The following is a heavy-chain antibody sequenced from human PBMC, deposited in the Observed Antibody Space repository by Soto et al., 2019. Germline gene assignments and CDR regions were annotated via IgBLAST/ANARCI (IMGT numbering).Heavy chain of an antibody. D-gene: IGHD3-3*01. Sequence: PGESLKISCMGSGYKVSTWHNFTSYWIAWVRQMPGEGLEWMGIIYPDDSDTRYSPSFQGQVTISADKSINSVYLQWSSLKASDTATYYCARLGFNYDFLSGYYNVHHYYGIDVWGQGTTVTVSS. J-gene: IGHJ6*02. CDR1: GYKVSTWHNFTSYW. CDR2: IYPDDSDT. V-gene: IGHV5-51*01. CDR3: ARLGFNYDFLSGYYNVHHYYGIDV.